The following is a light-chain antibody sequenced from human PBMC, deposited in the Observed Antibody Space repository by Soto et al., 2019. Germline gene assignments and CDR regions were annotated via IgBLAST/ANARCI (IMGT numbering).Light chain of an antibody. V-gene: IGKV3-20*01. Sequence: EIVLTQSPATLSLSPGETATLSCRASQSLRATYVAWYQQRPGQAPRLLIYGASFRATGIPARFSGRGSGTDFTLSISRLGPEDFAVYYCQQYVTSPRTFGQGTKVDIK. J-gene: IGKJ1*01. CDR1: QSLRATY. CDR3: QQYVTSPRT. CDR2: GAS.